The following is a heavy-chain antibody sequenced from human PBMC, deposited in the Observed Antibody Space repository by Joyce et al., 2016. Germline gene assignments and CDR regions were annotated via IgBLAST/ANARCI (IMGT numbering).Heavy chain of an antibody. CDR1: GFTFSAYE. CDR2: IGTAGDP. CDR3: ARERGGGMSAFDI. D-gene: IGHD3-16*01. Sequence: EVQLVEAGGALVQPGGSLRLSCAASGFTFSAYEIHWVRQTTEKGLEWVSAIGTAGDPYYAGSVKCRFTISRENAKSSLFLQMNSLRAEDTAVYYCARERGGGMSAFDIWGQGTMVTVSS. J-gene: IGHJ3*02. V-gene: IGHV3-13*05.